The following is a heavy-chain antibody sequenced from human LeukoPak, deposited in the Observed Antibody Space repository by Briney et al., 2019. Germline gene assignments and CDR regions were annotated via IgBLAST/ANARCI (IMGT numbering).Heavy chain of an antibody. J-gene: IGHJ4*02. CDR2: IYYSGST. V-gene: IGHV4-39*01. CDR3: ARRENWEYYFDY. Sequence: PSETLSLTCTVSGGSFSSTTYYWGWIRQPPGKGLEWIGSIYYSGSTYYNPSLKSRVTISVDTSKNQFSLKLSSVTAADTAVYYCARRENWEYYFDYWGQGTLVTVSS. CDR1: GGSFSSTTYY. D-gene: IGHD7-27*01.